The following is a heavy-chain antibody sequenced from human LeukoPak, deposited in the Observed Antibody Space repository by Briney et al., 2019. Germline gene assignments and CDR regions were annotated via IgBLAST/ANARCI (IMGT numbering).Heavy chain of an antibody. CDR1: GFTFSNYW. CDR3: ARDAHYDFWSGYYSTWPLGY. J-gene: IGHJ4*02. CDR2: IKQDGIEK. D-gene: IGHD3-3*01. V-gene: IGHV3-7*01. Sequence: GGSLRLSCAASGFTFSNYWMDWVRQVPGKGPEWVAHIKQDGIEKYFLGSVKGRFAISRDNAKNSLYLQMNSLRAEDTAVYYCARDAHYDFWSGYYSTWPLGYWGQGTLVTVSS.